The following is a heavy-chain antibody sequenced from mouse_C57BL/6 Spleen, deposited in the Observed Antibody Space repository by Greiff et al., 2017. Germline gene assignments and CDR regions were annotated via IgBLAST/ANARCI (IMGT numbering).Heavy chain of an antibody. CDR1: GFNIKDYY. CDR2: IDPEDGDT. Sequence: VQLQQSGAELVRPGASVKLSCTASGFNIKDYYMHWVKQRPEQGLEWIGRIDPEDGDTEYAPKFQGKATMTADTSPNTAYLQLSSLTSEDTAVYYCTTYYYGSSYNFDYWGQGTTLTVSS. V-gene: IGHV14-1*01. CDR3: TTYYYGSSYNFDY. J-gene: IGHJ2*01. D-gene: IGHD1-1*01.